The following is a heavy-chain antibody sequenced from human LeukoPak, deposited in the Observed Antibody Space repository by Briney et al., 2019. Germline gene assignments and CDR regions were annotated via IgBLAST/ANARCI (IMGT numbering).Heavy chain of an antibody. CDR3: AKVIRAMTTVSPIDY. CDR1: GFTFSSYA. V-gene: IGHV3-23*01. D-gene: IGHD4-17*01. J-gene: IGHJ4*02. Sequence: GGSLRLSCAASGFTFSSYAMSWVRQAPGKGLEWVSAISGSGGSTYYADSVKGRFTISRDNSKNTLYLQMNSLRAEDTAVYYCAKVIRAMTTVSPIDYWGQGTLVTVSS. CDR2: ISGSGGST.